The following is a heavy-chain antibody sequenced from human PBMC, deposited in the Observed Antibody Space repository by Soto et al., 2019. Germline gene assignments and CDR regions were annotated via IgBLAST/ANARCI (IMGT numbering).Heavy chain of an antibody. CDR2: IKEDGSEK. CDR1: GFTFKSYW. CDR3: ATSPYPSFYYYGLNV. Sequence: GGSLRLSCAASGFTFKSYWMGWVRQTPGKGLEWVANIKEDGSEKYYVDSVKGRFTISRDNVKNALYLQMNSLRVEDTAIYYCATSPYPSFYYYGLNVWGQGTTVTVSS. J-gene: IGHJ6*02. V-gene: IGHV3-7*03.